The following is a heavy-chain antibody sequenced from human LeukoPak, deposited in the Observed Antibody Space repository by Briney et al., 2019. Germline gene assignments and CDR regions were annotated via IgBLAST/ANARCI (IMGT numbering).Heavy chain of an antibody. CDR2: ISYDGSNK. J-gene: IGHJ4*02. Sequence: HGGSLRLSCAASGFPFSSYAMHWVRQAPGKGLEWVAVISYDGSNKYYADSVKGRFTFSRDNSKNTLYLQMNSLRAEDTAVYYCARGSGIEMATIGAPNPNFDYWGQGNLVTVSS. V-gene: IGHV3-30*04. D-gene: IGHD5-24*01. CDR1: GFPFSSYA. CDR3: ARGSGIEMATIGAPNPNFDY.